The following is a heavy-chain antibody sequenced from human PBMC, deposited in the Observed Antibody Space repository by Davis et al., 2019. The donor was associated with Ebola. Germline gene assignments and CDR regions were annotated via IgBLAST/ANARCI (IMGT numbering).Heavy chain of an antibody. V-gene: IGHV3-53*05. CDR2: IYDQST. CDR1: GFTVSSNH. CDR3: ATTQWLREFDN. D-gene: IGHD6-19*01. J-gene: IGHJ4*02. Sequence: PGRSLRLSCAASGFTVSSNHMSWVRQAPGKGLEWVSVIYDQSTAYADSVRGRFIISRDKSNNTLYLEMNSLRVDDTAVYYCATTQWLREFDNWGQGTLVTVSS.